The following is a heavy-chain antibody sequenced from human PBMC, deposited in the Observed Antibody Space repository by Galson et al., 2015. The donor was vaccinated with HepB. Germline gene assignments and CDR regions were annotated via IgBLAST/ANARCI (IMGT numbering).Heavy chain of an antibody. CDR2: IWYDGNNK. CDR1: GFTFSNYA. J-gene: IGHJ4*02. D-gene: IGHD3-22*01. Sequence: SLRLSCAASGFTFSNYAMHWVRQAPGKGLEWVAVIWYDGNNKYYADSVEGRFTISRDNSKDTVYLQMNSLRVEDTAVYYCARDLCDSSHNGYRNGPFDYWGQGTLVTVSS. CDR3: ARDLCDSSHNGYRNGPFDY. V-gene: IGHV3-33*01.